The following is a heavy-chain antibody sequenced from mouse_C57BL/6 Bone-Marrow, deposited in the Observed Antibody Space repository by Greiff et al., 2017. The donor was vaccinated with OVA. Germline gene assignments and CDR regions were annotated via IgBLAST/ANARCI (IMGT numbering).Heavy chain of an antibody. CDR3: ARHEAHIYDGYYYFDY. CDR2: FYPGSGSI. V-gene: IGHV1-62-2*01. D-gene: IGHD2-3*01. J-gene: IGHJ2*01. Sequence: LEESGAELVKPGASVKLSCKASGYTFTEYTIHWVKQRSGQGLEWIGWFYPGSGSIKYNEKFKDKATLTADKSSSTVYMELSRLTSEDSAVYFCARHEAHIYDGYYYFDYWGQGTTLTVSS. CDR1: GYTFTEYT.